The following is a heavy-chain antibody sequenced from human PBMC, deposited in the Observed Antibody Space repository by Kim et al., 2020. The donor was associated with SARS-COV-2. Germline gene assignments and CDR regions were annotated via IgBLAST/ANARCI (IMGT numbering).Heavy chain of an antibody. CDR2: IWYGGSKK. CDR3: VRNGAGYHFDD. D-gene: IGHD2-8*01. CDR1: GFSFSSYG. J-gene: IGHJ4*02. Sequence: GGSLRLSCAASGFSFSSYGMHWVRQAPGKGLEWVAIIWYGGSKKYYADSVKGRFSISRDDSKNTLYLQMNSLRVDDTAVYYCVRNGAGYHFDDWGQGTLVTVSS. V-gene: IGHV3-33*01.